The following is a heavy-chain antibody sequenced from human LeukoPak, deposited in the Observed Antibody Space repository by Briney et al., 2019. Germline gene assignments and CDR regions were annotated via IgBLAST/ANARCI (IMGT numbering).Heavy chain of an antibody. CDR3: ARVRGMVGIFNVPRLDF. V-gene: IGHV4-34*01. J-gene: IGHJ4*02. CDR2: INHSGST. D-gene: IGHD3-3*01. CDR1: GGSFSGYY. Sequence: SETLSLTCAVYGGSFSGYYWSWIRQPPGKGLEWIGEINHSGSTNYNPSLKSRVTISVDTSKNQFSLKLSSVTAADTAVYFCARVRGMVGIFNVPRLDFWGQGTLVTVSS.